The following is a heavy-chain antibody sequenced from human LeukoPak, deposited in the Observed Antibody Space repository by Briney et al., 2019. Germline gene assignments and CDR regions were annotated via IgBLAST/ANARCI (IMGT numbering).Heavy chain of an antibody. D-gene: IGHD1/OR15-1a*01. CDR1: GDSISNYY. V-gene: IGHV4-59*08. CDR2: LYHSGAA. CDR3: ARLGKTYYMDV. J-gene: IGHJ6*03. Sequence: SETLSLTCTVSGDSISNYYWTWIRQTAGKGLEWIGNLYHSGAADYNPSLKTRVTTSVDTSKDQFSLSLRSSTAADTAVYFCARLGKTYYMDVWGTGTTVTVSS.